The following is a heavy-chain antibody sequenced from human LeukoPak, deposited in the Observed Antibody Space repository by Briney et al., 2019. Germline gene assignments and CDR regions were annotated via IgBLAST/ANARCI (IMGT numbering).Heavy chain of an antibody. CDR2: IIPIFGTA. CDR3: AGGVRFLEWFHAFDI. V-gene: IGHV1-69*05. J-gene: IGHJ3*02. Sequence: ASVKVSCKASGGTFSSYAISWVRQAPGQGLEWMGGIIPIFGTANYAQKFQGRVTITTDESTSTAYMELSSLRSEDTAVYYCAGGVRFLEWFHAFDIWGQGTMVTVSS. CDR1: GGTFSSYA. D-gene: IGHD3-3*01.